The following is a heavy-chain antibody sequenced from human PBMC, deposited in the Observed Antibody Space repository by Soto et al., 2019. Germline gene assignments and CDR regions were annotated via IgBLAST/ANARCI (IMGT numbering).Heavy chain of an antibody. D-gene: IGHD2-15*01. CDR2: ISTSGNTK. CDR1: GFTFSSYE. J-gene: IGHJ4*02. V-gene: IGHV3-48*03. CDR3: ARQSYLGYCSGGGRPKYSDY. Sequence: PGGSLRLSCEASGFTFSSYEMNWVRQAPGKGLEWGTYISTSGNTKYYADSVKGRFTISRDNAKNSLYLQMDSLRAEDTAVYYCARQSYLGYCSGGGRPKYSDYWGQGTLVTVSS.